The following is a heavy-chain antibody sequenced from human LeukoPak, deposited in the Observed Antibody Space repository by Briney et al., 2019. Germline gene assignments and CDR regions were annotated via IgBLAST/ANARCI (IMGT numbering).Heavy chain of an antibody. D-gene: IGHD4-23*01. J-gene: IGHJ4*02. CDR1: GFTFSSYE. V-gene: IGHV3-48*03. CDR3: AREGKMVVTPIDY. Sequence: HTGGSLRLSCAASGFTFSSYEMNWVRQAPGKGLEWLSYISRSGGNIYYADSVKGRFTISRDNYKNSLYLQMNSLRAEDTAVYYCAREGKMVVTPIDYWGQGTLVTVSS. CDR2: ISRSGGNI.